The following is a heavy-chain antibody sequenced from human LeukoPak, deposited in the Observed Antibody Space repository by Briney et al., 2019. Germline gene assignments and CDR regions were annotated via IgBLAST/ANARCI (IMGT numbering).Heavy chain of an antibody. V-gene: IGHV3-23*01. CDR3: ARDSTIGKFDY. Sequence: GGSLRLSCAASGFTFSSYAMSWVRQAPGKGLEWVSAISGSGGSTYYADSVRGRFTISRDNSKNTLYLQMNSLRAEDTAVYYCARDSTIGKFDYWGQGTLVTVSS. J-gene: IGHJ4*02. D-gene: IGHD3-9*01. CDR2: ISGSGGST. CDR1: GFTFSSYA.